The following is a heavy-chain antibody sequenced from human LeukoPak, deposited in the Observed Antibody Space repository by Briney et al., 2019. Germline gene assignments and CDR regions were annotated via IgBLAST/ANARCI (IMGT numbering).Heavy chain of an antibody. CDR3: ASSPYGDYVAAFDI. J-gene: IGHJ3*02. CDR1: GFTFSGSA. D-gene: IGHD4-17*01. CDR2: IRSKANSYAT. Sequence: GGSLRLSCAASGFTFSGSAMHWVRQASGKGLEWVGRIRSKANSYATAYAASVKGRFAISRDDSKNTAYLQMNSLKTEDTAVYYCASSPYGDYVAAFDIWGQGTMVTVSS. V-gene: IGHV3-73*01.